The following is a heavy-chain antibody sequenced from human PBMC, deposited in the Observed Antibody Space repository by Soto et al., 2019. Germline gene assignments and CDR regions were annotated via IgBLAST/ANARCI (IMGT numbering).Heavy chain of an antibody. CDR1: GFTFSSYA. CDR3: AKDLKGYCSSTSCSHRGHYYYYRDV. V-gene: IGHV3-23*01. D-gene: IGHD2-2*01. Sequence: EVQLLESGGGLVQPGGSLRLSCAASGFTFSSYAMSWVRQAPGKGLEWVSAISGSGGSTYYADSVKGRFTISRDNSKNTLYLQMNSLRAEDTAVYYCAKDLKGYCSSTSCSHRGHYYYYRDVWGKGTTVTVSS. J-gene: IGHJ6*03. CDR2: ISGSGGST.